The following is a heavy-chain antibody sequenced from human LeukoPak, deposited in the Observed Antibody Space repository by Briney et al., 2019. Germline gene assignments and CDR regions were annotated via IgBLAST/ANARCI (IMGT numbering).Heavy chain of an antibody. CDR2: INPNSGGT. D-gene: IGHD3-10*01. CDR1: GYTFTGYY. V-gene: IGHV1-2*04. J-gene: IGHJ4*02. CDR3: ARSIGGSGTPSADY. Sequence: ASVKVSCKASGYTFTGYYMHWVRQAPGQGLEWMGWINPNSGGTNYAQTFQGWVTMTRDTSISTAYMELSRLRSDDTAVYYCARSIGGSGTPSADYWGQGTLLTVSS.